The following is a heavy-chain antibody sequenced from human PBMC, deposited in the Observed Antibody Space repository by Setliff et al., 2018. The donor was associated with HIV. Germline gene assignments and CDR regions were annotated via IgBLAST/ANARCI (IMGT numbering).Heavy chain of an antibody. D-gene: IGHD3-3*01. Sequence: PSETLSLTCTVSGGSINSGSYYWGWVRQPPGKGLEWLGSVYYSGTAHYNPSLKSRLTMSVDTSKNQFYLKLTSVTAADTAAYYCARLGLWTGYRTNWFDPWGQGTLVTVSS. V-gene: IGHV4-39*01. CDR1: GGSINSGSYY. CDR3: ARLGLWTGYRTNWFDP. J-gene: IGHJ5*02. CDR2: VYYSGTA.